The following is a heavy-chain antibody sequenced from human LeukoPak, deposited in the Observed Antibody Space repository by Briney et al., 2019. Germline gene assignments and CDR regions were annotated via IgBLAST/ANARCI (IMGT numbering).Heavy chain of an antibody. V-gene: IGHV3-73*01. Sequence: GGSLRLSCAASGFTFSGSAMHWVRQASGKGLEWVGRIRSKANSYATAYAASVKGRFTISRDDSKNTAYLQMNSLKTEDTAVYYCARWTERNYDDILTGSIRSGYYFDYWGQGTLVTVSS. CDR1: GFTFSGSA. CDR2: IRSKANSYAT. CDR3: ARWTERNYDDILTGSIRSGYYFDY. D-gene: IGHD3-9*01. J-gene: IGHJ4*02.